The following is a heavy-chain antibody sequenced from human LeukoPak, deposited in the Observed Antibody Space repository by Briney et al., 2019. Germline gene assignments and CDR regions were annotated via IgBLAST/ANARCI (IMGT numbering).Heavy chain of an antibody. J-gene: IGHJ4*02. V-gene: IGHV4-30-4*08. Sequence: PSQTLSLTCTVSGGSISSGDYYWSWIRQPPGKGLEWIGYIYYSGSTYYNPSLKSRVTISVDTSKNQFSLKLSSVTAADTAVYYCARAPEVGYSYGNFDYWGQGTLVTVSS. CDR2: IYYSGST. CDR1: GGSISSGDYY. CDR3: ARAPEVGYSYGNFDY. D-gene: IGHD5-18*01.